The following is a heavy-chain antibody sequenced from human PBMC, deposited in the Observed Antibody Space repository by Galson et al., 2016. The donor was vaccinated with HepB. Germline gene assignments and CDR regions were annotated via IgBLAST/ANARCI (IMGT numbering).Heavy chain of an antibody. CDR3: ARDGRIRGSVVVTPFDI. CDR2: LSYDGTTK. V-gene: IGHV3-33*01. CDR1: GFSFNNYG. Sequence: SLRLSCAASGFSFNNYGIHWLRQCPGKGLEWLTLLSYDGTTKYYADSVKGRFTISRDNSRSTLYLQMNRLVVEHTAVYYCARDGRIRGSVVVTPFDIWGQGTMVTVSS. J-gene: IGHJ3*02. D-gene: IGHD2-21*02.